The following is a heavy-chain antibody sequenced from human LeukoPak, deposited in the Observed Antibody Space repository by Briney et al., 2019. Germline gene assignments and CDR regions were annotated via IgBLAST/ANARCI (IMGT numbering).Heavy chain of an antibody. D-gene: IGHD6-19*01. CDR1: GFTFSNYR. V-gene: IGHV3-48*02. CDR2: SNAGGSTE. CDR3: ASDRSLSVAETFDF. J-gene: IGHJ4*02. Sequence: GGSLRLTCTGSGFTFSNYRMNWVRQAPGKGLEWISYSNAGGSTEYYAESVQGRFTISRDNAKNSLYLEMNSLRDDDTAVYYCASDRSLSVAETFDFWGQGTLVTVSS.